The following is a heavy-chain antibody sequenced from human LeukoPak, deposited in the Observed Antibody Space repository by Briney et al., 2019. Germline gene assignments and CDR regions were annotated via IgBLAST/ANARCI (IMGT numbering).Heavy chain of an antibody. CDR1: GGSISSYY. D-gene: IGHD3-16*02. CDR3: ARDRRIAGFDP. Sequence: SEALSLTCTVSGGSISSYYWSWIRQPPGKGLEWIGYIYYSGSTNYNPSLKSRVTISVDTSKNQFSLKLSSVTAADTAVYYCARDRRIAGFDPWGQGTLVTVSS. V-gene: IGHV4-59*01. CDR2: IYYSGST. J-gene: IGHJ5*02.